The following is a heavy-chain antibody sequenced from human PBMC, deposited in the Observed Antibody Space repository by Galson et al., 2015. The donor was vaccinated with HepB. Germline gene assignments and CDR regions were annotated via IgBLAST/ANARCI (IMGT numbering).Heavy chain of an antibody. CDR2: TYYRSKWYD. J-gene: IGHJ4*02. D-gene: IGHD2-15*01. CDR3: AREEGRVLYFFDF. CDR1: GDSVSSNTAA. Sequence: CAISGDSVSSNTAAWNWIRQSPSRGLEWLGRTYYRSKWYDDYAVSVKSRIIINPATSKNQFSLQLNSVTPEDTAVYYCAREEGRVLYFFDFWGQGSLVTVSS. V-gene: IGHV6-1*01.